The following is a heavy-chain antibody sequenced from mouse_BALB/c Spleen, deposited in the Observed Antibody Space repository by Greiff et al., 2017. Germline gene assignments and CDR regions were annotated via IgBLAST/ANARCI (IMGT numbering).Heavy chain of an antibody. V-gene: IGHV1-5*01. Sequence: VQLQQSGTVLARPGASVKMSCKASGYTFTSYWMHWVKQRPGQGLEWIGAIYPGNSDTSYNQKFKGKAKLTAVTSTSTAYMELSSLTNEDSAVYYCTRRGGYDGAWFAYWGQGTLVTVSA. CDR3: TRRGGYDGAWFAY. CDR1: GYTFTSYW. CDR2: IYPGNSDT. J-gene: IGHJ3*01. D-gene: IGHD2-2*01.